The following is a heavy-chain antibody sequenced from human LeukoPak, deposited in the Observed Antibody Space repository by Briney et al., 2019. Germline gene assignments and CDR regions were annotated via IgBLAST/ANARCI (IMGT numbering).Heavy chain of an antibody. Sequence: SVKVSCKASGGTFSSYAISWVRQAPGQGLEWMGGIIPIFGTANYAQKFQGRVTITADESTSTAYMELSSLRSEDTAVYYCARQDDFWSGPLLNYYYYMDVWGKGTTVTVSS. D-gene: IGHD3-3*01. J-gene: IGHJ6*03. CDR2: IIPIFGTA. V-gene: IGHV1-69*13. CDR1: GGTFSSYA. CDR3: ARQDDFWSGPLLNYYYYMDV.